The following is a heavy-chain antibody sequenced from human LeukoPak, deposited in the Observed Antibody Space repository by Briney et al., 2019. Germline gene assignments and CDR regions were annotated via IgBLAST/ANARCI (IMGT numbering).Heavy chain of an antibody. J-gene: IGHJ4*02. D-gene: IGHD4-17*01. Sequence: ASVKVSCKASGYTFTTYYIHWVRQAPGQGLEWMGVINPSSGTTTYAQKFQGRVTMTRDTSTTTIYMELNSLRSEDTAVYYCARDQTVTTSPIGYWGQGTLVTVSS. CDR2: INPSSGTT. V-gene: IGHV1-46*01. CDR1: GYTFTTYY. CDR3: ARDQTVTTSPIGY.